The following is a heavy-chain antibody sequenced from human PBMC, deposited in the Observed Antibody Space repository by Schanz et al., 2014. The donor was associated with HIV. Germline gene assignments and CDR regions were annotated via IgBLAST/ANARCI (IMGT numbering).Heavy chain of an antibody. CDR1: GGTFSSDV. D-gene: IGHD3-3*02. Sequence: QVQLVQSGAEVKKPGSSVKVSCKASGGTFSSDVISWVRLAPGQGLEWMGGLIPSFRLRTYAQKLQGRVTIDADESASTAYMELNSLRSDDTAVYYCAKSPIFGDVIFYGMDVWGQGTTVTVSS. J-gene: IGHJ6*02. CDR3: AKSPIFGDVIFYGMDV. V-gene: IGHV1-69*01. CDR2: LIPSFRLR.